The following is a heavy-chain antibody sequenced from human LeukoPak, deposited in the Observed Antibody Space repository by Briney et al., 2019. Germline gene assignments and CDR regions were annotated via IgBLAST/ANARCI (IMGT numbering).Heavy chain of an antibody. CDR2: INIYVNST. J-gene: IGHJ4*02. CDR1: GFTFGTYW. CDR3: ARHRGPSLHSSGYFDY. Sequence: GGSLRLSCVGSGFTFGTYWMHWVRQAPGKGLVWVSRINIYVNSTNYADSAKGRFTISRDNAKNTRYLQMNTLRTEETAVYYCARHRGPSLHSSGYFDYWGQGTLVTVSS. D-gene: IGHD3-22*01. V-gene: IGHV3-74*01.